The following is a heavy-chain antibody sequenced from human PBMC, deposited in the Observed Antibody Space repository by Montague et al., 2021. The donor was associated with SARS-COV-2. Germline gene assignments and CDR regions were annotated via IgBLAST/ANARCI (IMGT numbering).Heavy chain of an antibody. D-gene: IGHD3-16*02. CDR3: ARDNYDYVWGSYRYIY. CDR1: GFTFSSYA. CDR2: ISYDVSNK. V-gene: IGHV3-30*04. J-gene: IGHJ4*02. Sequence: SLRLSCAASGFTFSSYAMHWVRQAPGKGLEWVAVISYDVSNKYYSYSFNVLFTISRDNSKNTLYLQMNSLRAEDTAVYYCARDNYDYVWGSYRYIYWGQGTLVTVSS.